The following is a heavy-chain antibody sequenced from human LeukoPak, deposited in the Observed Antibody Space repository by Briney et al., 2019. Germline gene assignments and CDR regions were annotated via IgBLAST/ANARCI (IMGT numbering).Heavy chain of an antibody. CDR3: AKDIRYNFLGGYYLEY. D-gene: IGHD3-3*01. J-gene: IGHJ4*02. Sequence: GGSLRLSCAPSGFTFSTYGMSWVRQAPGKGLEWVSGISGSGGGTYYADSVKGRFTISRDNSKNTLYLQMNSLRAEDTAVYYCAKDIRYNFLGGYYLEYWGQGTQVTVSS. CDR2: ISGSGGGT. V-gene: IGHV3-23*01. CDR1: GFTFSTYG.